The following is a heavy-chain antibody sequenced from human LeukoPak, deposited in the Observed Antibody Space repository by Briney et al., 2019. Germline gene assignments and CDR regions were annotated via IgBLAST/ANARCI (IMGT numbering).Heavy chain of an antibody. CDR2: ILYEDK. CDR1: GFTFSSFG. V-gene: IGHV3-33*05. J-gene: IGHJ4*02. D-gene: IGHD2-15*01. Sequence: GGSLRLSCAASGFTFSSFGMHWVRQAPGRELEWVALILYEDKYYADSVKGRFTISRDNSKNTLYLQMDSLRAEDTAVYYCARYCSGGCYSGVGYWGQGTLVTVPS. CDR3: ARYCSGGCYSGVGY.